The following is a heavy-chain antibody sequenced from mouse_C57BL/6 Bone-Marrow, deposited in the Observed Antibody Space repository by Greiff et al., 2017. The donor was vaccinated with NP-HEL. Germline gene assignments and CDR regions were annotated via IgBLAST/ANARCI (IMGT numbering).Heavy chain of an antibody. V-gene: IGHV2-5*01. J-gene: IGHJ2*01. CDR2: IWRGGST. CDR3: AKNIIYDGYYYFDY. D-gene: IGHD2-3*01. CDR1: GFSLTSYG. Sequence: VKLMESGPGLVQPLQSLSITCTVSGFSLTSYGVHWVRQSPGKGLEWLGVIWRGGSTDYNAAFMSRLSITKDNSKSQVFFKMNSLQADDTAIYYCAKNIIYDGYYYFDYWGQGTTLTVSS.